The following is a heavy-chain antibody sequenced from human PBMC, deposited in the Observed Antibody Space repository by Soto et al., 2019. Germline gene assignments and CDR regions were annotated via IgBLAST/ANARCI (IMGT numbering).Heavy chain of an antibody. CDR2: IYYSGNT. CDR1: GGSINSYY. V-gene: IGHV4-59*01. CDR3: ARITGTSGYFDY. D-gene: IGHD1-20*01. J-gene: IGHJ4*02. Sequence: KPSETLSLTCTVSGGSINSYYWSWIRQPPGKGLEWIGYIYYSGNTNYNPSLKSRVTISVDTSKNQFSLKLSSVTTADTAVYYCARITGTSGYFDYWGQGTLVTVSS.